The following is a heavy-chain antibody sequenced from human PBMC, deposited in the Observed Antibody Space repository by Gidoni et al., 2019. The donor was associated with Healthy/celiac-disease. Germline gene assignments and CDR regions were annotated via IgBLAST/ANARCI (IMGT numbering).Heavy chain of an antibody. CDR1: GYSFTSYW. CDR3: ARTSSWYGNLDY. D-gene: IGHD6-13*01. J-gene: IGHJ4*02. V-gene: IGHV5-10-1*01. Sequence: EVQLVQSGAEVKKPGEYLRISRTGSGYSFTSYWISWVRQMPGKGLEWMGRIAPSDSYTTYSPSFQGHVTISADKSISTAYLQWSSLKASDTAMYYWARTSSWYGNLDYWGQGTLVTVSS. CDR2: IAPSDSYT.